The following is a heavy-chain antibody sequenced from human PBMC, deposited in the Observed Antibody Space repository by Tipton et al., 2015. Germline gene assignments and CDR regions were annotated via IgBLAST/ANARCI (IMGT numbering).Heavy chain of an antibody. Sequence: QLVQSGAEVKKPGESLKISCKGSGYSFSNYWIGWGRQMPGKGLEGMGIIYPGDSHTRYNPSFQGQVTISADKSISTAYLHWSSLKASDTAMYYCARHVSFYYDTHGSDALDIWAQGTMVTVSS. J-gene: IGHJ3*02. CDR2: IYPGDSHT. V-gene: IGHV5-51*01. CDR3: ARHVSFYYDTHGSDALDI. CDR1: GYSFSNYW. D-gene: IGHD3-22*01.